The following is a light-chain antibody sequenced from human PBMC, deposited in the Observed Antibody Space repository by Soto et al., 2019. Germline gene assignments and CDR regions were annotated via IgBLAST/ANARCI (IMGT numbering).Light chain of an antibody. Sequence: EIVLTQSPGTLSLSPGERATLSCRASQSVSSNYLAWYQQKPGQAPRLLIKGASRRATDIPDRFSGSGSGTDFTLTISRLEPEDFAVYYCQQYDTSPAFGQGTKVEIK. J-gene: IGKJ1*01. V-gene: IGKV3-20*01. CDR1: QSVSSNY. CDR2: GAS. CDR3: QQYDTSPA.